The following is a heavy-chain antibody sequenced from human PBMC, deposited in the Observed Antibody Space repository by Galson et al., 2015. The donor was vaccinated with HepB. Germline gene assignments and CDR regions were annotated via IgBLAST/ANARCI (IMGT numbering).Heavy chain of an antibody. CDR1: GYSFTSYW. J-gene: IGHJ4*02. Sequence: QSGAEVKKPGESLKISCKGSGYSFTSYWIGWVRQMPGKGLEWMGIVYPGDSDTRYSPSFQGQVTISADKSISTAYLQWSSLKASDTAMYYCARLSTYSSGWYWGQTKHEYYFDYWGQGTLVTVSS. CDR3: ARLSTYSSGWYWGQTKHEYYFDY. CDR2: VYPGDSDT. D-gene: IGHD6-19*01. V-gene: IGHV5-51*03.